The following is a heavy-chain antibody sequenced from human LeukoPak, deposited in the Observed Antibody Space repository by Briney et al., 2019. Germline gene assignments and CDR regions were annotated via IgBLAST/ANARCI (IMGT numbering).Heavy chain of an antibody. Sequence: SETLSLTCTVSGYSISSGYHWGWIRQPPGKGLEWIGTIYRSGKTYYNPSLKSRVTISVDTSKNQFSLKLSSVTAADTAVYYCARGAYSWAGHFDSWGQGTLVTVSS. CDR3: ARGAYSWAGHFDS. D-gene: IGHD5-18*01. CDR2: IYRSGKT. J-gene: IGHJ4*02. CDR1: GYSISSGYH. V-gene: IGHV4-38-2*02.